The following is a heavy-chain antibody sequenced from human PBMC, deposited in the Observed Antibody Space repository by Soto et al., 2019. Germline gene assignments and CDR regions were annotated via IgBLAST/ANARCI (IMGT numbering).Heavy chain of an antibody. CDR2: ISSSSSYT. V-gene: IGHV3-11*06. CDR1: GFTFSDYY. Sequence: GGSLRLSCAASGFTFSDYYMSWIRQAPGKGLEWVSYISSSSSYTNYADSVKGRFTISRDNAKNSLYLQMNSLRAEDTAVYYCARQYRKYSSSWYGYFDYWGQGTLVTVSS. J-gene: IGHJ4*02. D-gene: IGHD6-13*01. CDR3: ARQYRKYSSSWYGYFDY.